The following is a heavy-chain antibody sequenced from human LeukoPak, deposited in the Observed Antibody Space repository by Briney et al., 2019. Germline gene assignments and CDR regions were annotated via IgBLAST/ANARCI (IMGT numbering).Heavy chain of an antibody. CDR3: GKGLGGTFAAGNY. D-gene: IGHD1-26*01. CDR2: ISNDLTDK. V-gene: IGHV3-30*18. J-gene: IGHJ4*02. CDR1: GFTFNNYG. Sequence: PGRSLRLSCAASGFTFNNYGMHCVRQAPGKGLEWVAVISNDLTDKYYADSVKGRFTISRDNSKNTLYLQMNSLRPEDTAVYYCGKGLGGTFAAGNYLGQGTPVTVSS.